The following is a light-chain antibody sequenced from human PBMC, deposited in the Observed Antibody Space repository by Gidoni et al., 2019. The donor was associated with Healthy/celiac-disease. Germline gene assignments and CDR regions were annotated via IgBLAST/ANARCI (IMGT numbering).Light chain of an antibody. CDR2: GAS. J-gene: IGKJ1*01. Sequence: EIVLTQFPGALSLSPGERATLSCRASQNVSSSYLAWYQQKPGQAPRLLIYGASSRATGVPDRFSGSGSGTDFTLTISRLEPEDFAVYYCQQYGSSPRTFGQGTKVEIK. CDR3: QQYGSSPRT. V-gene: IGKV3-20*01. CDR1: QNVSSSY.